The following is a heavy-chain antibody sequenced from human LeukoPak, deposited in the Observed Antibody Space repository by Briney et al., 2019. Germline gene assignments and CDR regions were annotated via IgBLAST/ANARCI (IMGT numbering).Heavy chain of an antibody. CDR2: ISYDGSNK. D-gene: IGHD5-18*01. V-gene: IGHV3-30*18. J-gene: IGHJ4*02. Sequence: GGSLRLSCAASGFTVSSNYMNWVRQAPGKGLEWVAVISYDGSNKYYADSVKGRFTISRDNSKNTLYLQMNSLRAEDTAVYYCAKDLIPKAPRRGYSYGGDYWGQGTLVTVSS. CDR1: GFTVSSNY. CDR3: AKDLIPKAPRRGYSYGGDY.